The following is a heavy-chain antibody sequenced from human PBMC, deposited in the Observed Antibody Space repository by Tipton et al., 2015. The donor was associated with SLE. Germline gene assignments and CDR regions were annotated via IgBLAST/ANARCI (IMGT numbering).Heavy chain of an antibody. CDR3: AREGGSSWLDY. CDR2: ISSSSSYI. J-gene: IGHJ4*02. Sequence: SLRLSCAASGFTFSCYSMNWVRPAPGKGLEWVSSISSSSSYIYYADSVKGRFTISRDNAKNSLYLQMNSLRAEDTAVYYCAREGGSSWLDYWGQGTLVTVSS. V-gene: IGHV3-21*03. D-gene: IGHD6-13*01. CDR1: GFTFSCYS.